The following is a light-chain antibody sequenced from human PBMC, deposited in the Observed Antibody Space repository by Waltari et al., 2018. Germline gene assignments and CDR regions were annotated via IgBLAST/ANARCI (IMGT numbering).Light chain of an antibody. Sequence: SYELTQPPSVSVSPGQTARLPCSGEALPKQFAYWYQQKPGQAPLLVIYKDSERPSGIPERFSGSISGTTVTLTISGVQAEDEADYYCQSADSSNTYVVFGGGTKLTVL. CDR3: QSADSSNTYVV. CDR1: ALPKQF. V-gene: IGLV3-25*03. J-gene: IGLJ2*01. CDR2: KDS.